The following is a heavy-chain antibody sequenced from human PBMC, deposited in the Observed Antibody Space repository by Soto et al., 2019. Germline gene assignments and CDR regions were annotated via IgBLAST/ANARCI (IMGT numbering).Heavy chain of an antibody. D-gene: IGHD3-10*01. CDR3: AKDSITFFYGVDV. V-gene: IGHV3-23*01. CDR2: ISDSGGST. J-gene: IGHJ6*02. CDR1: GFTFSSFA. Sequence: GGSLRLSCAASGFTFSSFAMNWVRQAPGKGLEWVSSISDSGGSTYYADSVKGRFTISRDNSKKTLYLQMNSPRAEDTAVYYCAKDSITFFYGVDVWGQGTTVTVSS.